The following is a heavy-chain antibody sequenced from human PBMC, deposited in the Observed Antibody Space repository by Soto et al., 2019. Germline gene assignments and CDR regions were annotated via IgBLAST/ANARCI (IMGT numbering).Heavy chain of an antibody. CDR1: GFTFSSYG. J-gene: IGHJ4*02. V-gene: IGHV3-30*18. CDR2: TTYDGSNK. D-gene: IGHD6-19*01. CDR3: AKLSLSSGWPENY. Sequence: GGSLRLSCAASGFTFSSYGMHWVRQAPGKGLEWVAVTTYDGSNKYYGDSVKGRFTISRDNSKNTLYLQMNSLRAEDTAVYYCAKLSLSSGWPENYWGQGTLVTVSS.